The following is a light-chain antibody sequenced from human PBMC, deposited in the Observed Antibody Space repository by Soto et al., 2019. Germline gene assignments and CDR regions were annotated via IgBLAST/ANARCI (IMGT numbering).Light chain of an antibody. V-gene: IGLV4-69*02. Sequence: QLVLTQPPSASASLGASVKLSCTLSSGHSSYVIAWHQQQPEKAPRYLMRLNSDGSHSKGDGIPDRFSGSSSGAERYLTISSHQSQDEADYYCQTWGTGIAVFGGGTQLTVL. CDR1: SGHSSYV. J-gene: IGLJ7*01. CDR2: LNSDGSH. CDR3: QTWGTGIAV.